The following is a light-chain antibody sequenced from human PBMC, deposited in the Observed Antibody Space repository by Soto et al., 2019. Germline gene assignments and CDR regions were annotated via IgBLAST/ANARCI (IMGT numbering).Light chain of an antibody. CDR2: GAS. CDR1: QTVIRNY. V-gene: IGKV3-20*01. J-gene: IGKJ5*01. Sequence: ELVLTQSPGTLSLSPGERATLSCRASQTVIRNYLAWHQQKPGQTPRLLVYGASSRATGIPDRFSGSGSGTDLTLTISRLEPEDGAVYDCQQHGGSPITFGQGTRLEIK. CDR3: QQHGGSPIT.